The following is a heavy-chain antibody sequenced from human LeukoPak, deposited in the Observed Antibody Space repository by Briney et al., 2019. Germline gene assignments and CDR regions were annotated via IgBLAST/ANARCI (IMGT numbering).Heavy chain of an antibody. Sequence: SETLSLTCTVSGGSISSYYWSWIRQPPGKGLEWIGYIYYSGSTNYNPSLKSRVTISVDTSNNQFSLKLSSVTAADTAVYYCARRPAGTYGALDYWGQGTLVTVSS. D-gene: IGHD6-19*01. CDR2: IYYSGST. CDR1: GGSISSYY. CDR3: ARRPAGTYGALDY. J-gene: IGHJ4*02. V-gene: IGHV4-59*08.